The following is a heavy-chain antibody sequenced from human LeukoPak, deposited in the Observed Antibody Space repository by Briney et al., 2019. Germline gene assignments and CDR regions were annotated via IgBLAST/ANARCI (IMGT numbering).Heavy chain of an antibody. D-gene: IGHD4-17*01. Sequence: SETLSLTCTVSGGSISSGGYYWSWIRQHPGTGLEWIGYIYYSGSTYYNPSLKSRVTISVDTSKNQFSLKLSSVTAADTAVYYCARDTPTVTGWFDPWGQGTLVTVSS. CDR1: GGSISSGGYY. J-gene: IGHJ5*02. CDR2: IYYSGST. V-gene: IGHV4-31*03. CDR3: ARDTPTVTGWFDP.